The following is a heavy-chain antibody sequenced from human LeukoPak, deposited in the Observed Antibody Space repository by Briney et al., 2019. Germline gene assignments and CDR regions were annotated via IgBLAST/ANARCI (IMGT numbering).Heavy chain of an antibody. D-gene: IGHD6-13*01. J-gene: IGHJ4*02. CDR3: AGHGYSSSWYAPDFDY. CDR2: IYYSGST. Sequence: PLETLSLTCTVSGGSISSYYWSWIRQPPGKGLEWIGYIYYSGSTNYNPSPKSRVTISVDTSKNQFSLKLSSVTAADTAVYYCAGHGYSSSWYAPDFDYWGQGTLVTVSS. V-gene: IGHV4-59*01. CDR1: GGSISSYY.